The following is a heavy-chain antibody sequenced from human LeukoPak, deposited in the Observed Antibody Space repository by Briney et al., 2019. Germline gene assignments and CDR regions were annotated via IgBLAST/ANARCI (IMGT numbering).Heavy chain of an antibody. CDR1: GLTFSNAW. CDR3: TPYGHYEGLCFY. CDR2: IKSKSDGGTT. V-gene: IGHV3-15*01. J-gene: IGHJ4*02. Sequence: GGSLRLSCVASGLTFSNAWMSWVRQAPGQGLEWVGRIKSKSDGGTTDYAAPVKGRFTISRDDSKNTVYLQMNSLKTEDTAVYYCTPYGHYEGLCFYWGQGTLVTVSS. D-gene: IGHD4-17*01.